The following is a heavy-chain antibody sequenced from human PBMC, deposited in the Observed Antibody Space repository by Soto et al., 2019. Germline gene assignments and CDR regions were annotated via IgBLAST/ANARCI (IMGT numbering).Heavy chain of an antibody. CDR2: IYHSGNN. V-gene: IGHV4-4*02. CDR3: ARGQQLENPLDY. J-gene: IGHJ4*02. CDR1: GGSISSSNW. Sequence: PSETLSLTCSVSGGSISSSNWWSCFRQPTGKGLEWIVEIYHSGNNNYNRSLKSRVTICVDKSKIQFSLKLSSVTAADTAVYYCARGQQLENPLDYWGQGTLVTVSS. D-gene: IGHD6-13*01.